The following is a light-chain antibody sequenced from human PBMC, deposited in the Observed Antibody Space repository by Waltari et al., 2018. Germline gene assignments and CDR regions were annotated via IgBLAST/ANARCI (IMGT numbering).Light chain of an antibody. CDR3: CSYAGRLWV. CDR1: NSNIGGYNY. CDR2: DVS. V-gene: IGLV2-11*01. J-gene: IGLJ3*02. Sequence: QSALSQPRSVSGSPGQSVTISCTGTNSNIGGYNYVSWYQHHPGKVPKRTMYDVSKRPSGVPDRFSGSTSGNTASLTISGLQAEDEAHYYCCSYAGRLWVFGGGTNLTVL.